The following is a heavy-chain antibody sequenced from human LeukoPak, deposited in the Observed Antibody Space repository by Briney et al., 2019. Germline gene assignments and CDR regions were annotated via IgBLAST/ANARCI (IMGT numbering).Heavy chain of an antibody. V-gene: IGHV4-34*01. D-gene: IGHD6-19*01. CDR2: INHSETT. CDR1: GESFSGYH. CDR3: ARYWVYSSGRRQGCDAFDI. J-gene: IGHJ3*02. Sequence: SETLSLTCAVYGESFSGYHWSWIRQPPGKGLEWIGEINHSETTNYNPSLKSRVTISVDTSKNQFSLKLSSVTAADTAVYYCARYWVYSSGRRQGCDAFDIWGQGTMVTVSS.